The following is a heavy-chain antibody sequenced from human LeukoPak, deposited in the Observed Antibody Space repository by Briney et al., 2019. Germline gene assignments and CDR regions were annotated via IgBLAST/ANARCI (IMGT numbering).Heavy chain of an antibody. CDR3: ARPRTDYGCGDY. Sequence: SETLSLTCTVSGGPISRNSYYWGWIRQSPGEGLEWVAIFYYSGPTFKNPSLKSRVTIYVDTSKNHFPPKLSSCTAPAPAGYYWARPRTDYGCGDYGGQGTLVTASS. CDR2: FYYSGPT. CDR1: GGPISRNSYY. D-gene: IGHD4-17*01. J-gene: IGHJ4*02. V-gene: IGHV4-39*02.